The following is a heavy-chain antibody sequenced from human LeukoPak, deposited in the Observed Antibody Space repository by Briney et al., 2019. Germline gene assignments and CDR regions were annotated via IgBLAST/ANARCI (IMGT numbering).Heavy chain of an antibody. D-gene: IGHD6-6*01. CDR1: GGTFSRYA. J-gene: IGHJ4*02. CDR3: ARVVAARREDY. Sequence: ASVKVSCKASGGTFSRYAISWVRQAPGQGLEWMGRIIPILGIANYAQKFQGRVTISADKSTSTAYMELSSLRSDDTAVYYCARVVAARREDYWGQGTLVTVSS. V-gene: IGHV1-69*04. CDR2: IIPILGIA.